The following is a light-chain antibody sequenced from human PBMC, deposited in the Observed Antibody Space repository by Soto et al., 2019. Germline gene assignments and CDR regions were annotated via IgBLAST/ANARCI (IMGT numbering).Light chain of an antibody. Sequence: QSVLTQPPSVSGAPGQRVTISCTGSSSNIGAGYDVHWYKQLPGTAPKLLIYGNNNRPSGVPGRFSGSKSGTSASLAITGLQVEDEANYYCQSYDSSLSGVVFGTGTKLTVL. CDR3: QSYDSSLSGVV. CDR1: SSNIGAGYD. J-gene: IGLJ1*01. CDR2: GNN. V-gene: IGLV1-40*01.